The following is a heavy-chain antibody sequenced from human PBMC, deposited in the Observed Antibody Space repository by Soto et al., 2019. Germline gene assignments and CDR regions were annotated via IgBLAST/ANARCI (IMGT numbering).Heavy chain of an antibody. CDR2: INHSGST. V-gene: IGHV4-34*01. J-gene: IGHJ6*02. Sequence: PSEILSLTCAVYGGSFSGYYWIWIRQPPGKGLEWIGEINHSGSTNYNPSLKSRVTISVDTSKNQFSLKLSSVTAADTAVYYCARGRYYDFWSGFLNYYYYGMDVWGQGTTVTVSS. D-gene: IGHD3-3*01. CDR1: GGSFSGYY. CDR3: ARGRYYDFWSGFLNYYYYGMDV.